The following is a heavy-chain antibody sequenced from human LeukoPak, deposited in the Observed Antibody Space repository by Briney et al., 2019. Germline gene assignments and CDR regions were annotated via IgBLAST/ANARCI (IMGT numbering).Heavy chain of an antibody. Sequence: GGSLRLSCAASGFTFSSYWMHWVRQAPGKGLVWVSRINSDGSSTSYADSVKGRFAISRDNAKNTLYLQMNSLRAEDTAVYYCARGAHIVVVPAATDYWGQGTLVTVSS. CDR1: GFTFSSYW. CDR3: ARGAHIVVVPAATDY. J-gene: IGHJ4*02. V-gene: IGHV3-74*01. CDR2: INSDGSST. D-gene: IGHD2-2*01.